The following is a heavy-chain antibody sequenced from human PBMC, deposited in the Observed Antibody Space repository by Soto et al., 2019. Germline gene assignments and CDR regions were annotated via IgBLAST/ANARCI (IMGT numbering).Heavy chain of an antibody. J-gene: IGHJ4*02. Sequence: ASVKVSCKASGYTFTSYAMHLVRQAPGQRLEWMGWINARNGNTKYSQKFQGRVTITRDTSASTAYMELSSLRSEDTAGYYCAIELIAALSFTYWVQETLFTVPS. CDR1: GYTFTSYA. V-gene: IGHV1-3*01. D-gene: IGHD6-6*01. CDR2: INARNGNT. CDR3: AIELIAALSFTY.